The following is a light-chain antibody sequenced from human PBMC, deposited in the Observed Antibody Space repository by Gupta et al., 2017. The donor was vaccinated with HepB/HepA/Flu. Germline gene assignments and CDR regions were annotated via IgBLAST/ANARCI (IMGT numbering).Light chain of an antibody. CDR2: KNN. J-gene: IGLJ2*01. CDR3: EAWEESQSGHVV. Sequence: QSVLTQPPPAPVTPGQRVTISCSGRSSNLGSNYVSCYQQLPETAPNLLLYKNNSRHAGGPDRFSASNSGTSAALAISGLRSEEEADYYCEAWEESQSGHVVFGGGTKLTVL. V-gene: IGLV1-47*01. CDR1: SSNLGSNY.